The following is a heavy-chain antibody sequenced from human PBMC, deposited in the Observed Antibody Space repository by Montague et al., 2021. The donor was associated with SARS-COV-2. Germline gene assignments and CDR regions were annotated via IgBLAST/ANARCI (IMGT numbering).Heavy chain of an antibody. J-gene: IGHJ3*02. D-gene: IGHD3-22*01. CDR3: ARVQGMTMIVVVIGAFDI. CDR1: GGSISSGGYY. CDR2: IYYSGXP. V-gene: IGHV4-31*03. Sequence: TLSLTCTVSGGSISSGGYYWSWIRQHPGKGLEWIGYIYYSGXPXYXXXXQXRVTIAVDTSKNQFSLKLSSVTAADTAVYYCARVQGMTMIVVVIGAFDIWGRGTMVTVSS.